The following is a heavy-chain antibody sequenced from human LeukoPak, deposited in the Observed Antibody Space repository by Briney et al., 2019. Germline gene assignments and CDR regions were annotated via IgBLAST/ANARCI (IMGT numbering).Heavy chain of an antibody. CDR3: AKDLSGYCSGGSCYPNWFDP. V-gene: IGHV3-30*02. CDR2: IRYDGSDK. CDR1: GFTFSGYG. J-gene: IGHJ5*02. Sequence: PGGSLRLSCAASGFTFSGYGMHWVRQAPGRGLEWVAFIRYDGSDKRYADSVKGRFTISRDNSRNTLYLQMNSLRPEDTAVYYCAKDLSGYCSGGSCYPNWFDPWGQGTLVTVSS. D-gene: IGHD2-15*01.